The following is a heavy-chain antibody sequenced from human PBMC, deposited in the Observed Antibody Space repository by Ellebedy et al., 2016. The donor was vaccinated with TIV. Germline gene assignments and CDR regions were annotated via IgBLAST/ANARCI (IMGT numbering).Heavy chain of an antibody. Sequence: PGGSLRLSCAAAGFSLRNYAMHWVRQPPGKGLQWVALISYDGSEKYYADFVRGSFTISRETSTNTLSLQMNSLRLDDTAVYYCARSVAVAGAAYLDAWGQGTLVSVSA. CDR1: GFSLRNYA. D-gene: IGHD6-19*01. V-gene: IGHV3-30*04. CDR3: ARSVAVAGAAYLDA. CDR2: ISYDGSEK. J-gene: IGHJ5*02.